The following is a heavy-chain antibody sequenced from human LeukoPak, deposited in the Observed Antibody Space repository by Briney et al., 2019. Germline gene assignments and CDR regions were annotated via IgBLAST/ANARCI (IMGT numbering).Heavy chain of an antibody. V-gene: IGHV4-34*01. CDR1: GGSFSGYY. Sequence: SETLSLTCAVYGGSFSGYYWSWIRQPPGKGLEWIGEINHSGSTNYNPSLRSRVTISVDTSKNQFSLKLSSVTAADTAVYYCARIMADDSSGYYYYYYYMDVWGKGTTVTVSS. J-gene: IGHJ6*03. D-gene: IGHD3-22*01. CDR3: ARIMADDSSGYYYYYYYMDV. CDR2: INHSGST.